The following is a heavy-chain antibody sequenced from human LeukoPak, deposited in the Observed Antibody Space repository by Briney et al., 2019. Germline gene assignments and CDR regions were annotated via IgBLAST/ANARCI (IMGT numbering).Heavy chain of an antibody. J-gene: IGHJ6*02. V-gene: IGHV3-66*01. CDR3: ARGRAGPSGSWLLYGMDV. CDR2: IYGGGTT. Sequence: GALRLSCAASGFTVSSNYMSWVRQAPGKGLEWVSVIYGGGTTYYADSVKGRFTISRDNSKNTLYLQMNSLRAEDTAVYYCARGRAGPSGSWLLYGMDVWGQGTTVTVSS. CDR1: GFTVSSNY. D-gene: IGHD6-13*01.